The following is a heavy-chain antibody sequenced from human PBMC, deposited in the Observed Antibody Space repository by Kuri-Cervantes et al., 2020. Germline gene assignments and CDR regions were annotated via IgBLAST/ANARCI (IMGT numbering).Heavy chain of an antibody. V-gene: IGHV1-69*13. CDR3: ARDWGIAVAGTKGDAFDI. CDR1: GYTFTGYY. Sequence: SVKVSCKASGYTFTGYYMHWVRQAPGQGLEWMGWIIPIFGTANYAQKFQGRVTITADESTSTAYMELSSLRSEDTAVYYCARDWGIAVAGTKGDAFDIWGQGTMVTVSS. J-gene: IGHJ3*02. D-gene: IGHD6-19*01. CDR2: IIPIFGTA.